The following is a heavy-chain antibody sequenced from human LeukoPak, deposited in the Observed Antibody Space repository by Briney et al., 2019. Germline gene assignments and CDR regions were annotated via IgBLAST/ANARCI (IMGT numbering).Heavy chain of an antibody. J-gene: IGHJ4*02. Sequence: GRSLRLSCAASGFTFSDYGMHWVRQAPGKGLEWVAFIRYDGSNKYYADSVKGRFTISSDNSKNTLYLQMNRLRAEDTAVYYCAKDPCGSGSYEDYWGQGTVVTVSS. CDR2: IRYDGSNK. CDR1: GFTFSDYG. CDR3: AKDPCGSGSYEDY. V-gene: IGHV3-30*02. D-gene: IGHD3-10*01.